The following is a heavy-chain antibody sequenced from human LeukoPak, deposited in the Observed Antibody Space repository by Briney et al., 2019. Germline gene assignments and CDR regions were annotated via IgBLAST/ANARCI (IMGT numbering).Heavy chain of an antibody. Sequence: PGGSLRLSCAASGFTFSSYSMNWVRQAPGKGLEWVSYISSSSSTIYYADSVKGRFTISRDNAKKSLYMQMSSLRAEDTAVYYCARDSADYGDYGIFDYWGQGTLVTVSS. V-gene: IGHV3-48*01. J-gene: IGHJ4*02. CDR3: ARDSADYGDYGIFDY. CDR2: ISSSSSTI. CDR1: GFTFSSYS. D-gene: IGHD4-17*01.